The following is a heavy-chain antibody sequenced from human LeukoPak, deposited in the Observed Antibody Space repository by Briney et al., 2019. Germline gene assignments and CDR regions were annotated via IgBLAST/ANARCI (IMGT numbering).Heavy chain of an antibody. CDR3: ARSRYNLDY. Sequence: GSLQLSCAAAGIPFNSYDMHLVRPAPGKGPEWAAIIRYGGSNENYVASVKGRFTISRDNSKKTLYLQMNSLRAEDTAVYYCARSRYNLDYWGQGTLVTVSS. CDR1: GIPFNSYD. D-gene: IGHD5-24*01. V-gene: IGHV3-33*01. J-gene: IGHJ4*02. CDR2: IRYGGSNE.